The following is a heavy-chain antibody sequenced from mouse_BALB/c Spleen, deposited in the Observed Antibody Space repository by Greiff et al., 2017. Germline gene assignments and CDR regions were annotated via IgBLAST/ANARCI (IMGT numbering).Heavy chain of an antibody. D-gene: IGHD2-1*01. CDR2: INSNGGST. CDR1: GFTFSSYY. CDR3: ARLYGNYSYAMDY. V-gene: IGHV5-6-2*01. Sequence: DVMLVESGGGLVKLGGSLKLSCAASGFTFSSYYMSWVRQTPEKRLELVAAINSNGGSTYYPDTVKGRFTISRDNAKNTLYLQMSSLKSEDTALYYCARLYGNYSYAMDYWGQGTSVTVSS. J-gene: IGHJ4*01.